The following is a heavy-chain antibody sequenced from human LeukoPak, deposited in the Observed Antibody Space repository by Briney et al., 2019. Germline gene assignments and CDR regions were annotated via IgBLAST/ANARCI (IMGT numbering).Heavy chain of an antibody. Sequence: ASVKVSCKASGYTFTCYYMHWLRQAPAQGLEWMGWINPNSGGTNYAQKFHGRVTMTRDTSISTAYMELSRLRSDDTAVYYCARGARGGLVIMKPSAMSYMDVWGKGTTVTISS. CDR2: INPNSGGT. D-gene: IGHD3-9*01. V-gene: IGHV1-2*02. CDR3: ARGARGGLVIMKPSAMSYMDV. J-gene: IGHJ6*03. CDR1: GYTFTCYY.